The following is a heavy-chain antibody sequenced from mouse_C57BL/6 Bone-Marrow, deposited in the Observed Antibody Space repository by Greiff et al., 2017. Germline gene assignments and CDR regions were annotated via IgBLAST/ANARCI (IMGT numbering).Heavy chain of an antibody. J-gene: IGHJ4*01. CDR2: INPNNGGT. Sequence: VQLQQSGPELVKPGASVKISCKASGYTFTDYYMNWVKQSHGKSLEWIGDINPNNGGTSYNQKFKGKATLTVDKSSSTAYMELRSLTSEDSEVYYCARRNYLYAMDYWGRGPSVTVSS. CDR3: ARRNYLYAMDY. D-gene: IGHD2-1*01. CDR1: GYTFTDYY. V-gene: IGHV1-26*01.